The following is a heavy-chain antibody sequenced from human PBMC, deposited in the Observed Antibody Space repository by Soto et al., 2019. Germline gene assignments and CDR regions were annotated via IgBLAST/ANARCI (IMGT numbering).Heavy chain of an antibody. CDR3: ARRDTSGSLRYFDN. D-gene: IGHD3-3*01. CDR1: GFTFSSYA. Sequence: GGSLRLSCAASGFTFSSYAMSWVRQAPGKGLEWVSAISGSGGSTYYADSVKGRFTISRDNPKNTLYLQMNSLRAEDTALYYCARRDTSGSLRYFDNWGQGTLVTVSS. V-gene: IGHV3-23*01. J-gene: IGHJ4*02. CDR2: ISGSGGST.